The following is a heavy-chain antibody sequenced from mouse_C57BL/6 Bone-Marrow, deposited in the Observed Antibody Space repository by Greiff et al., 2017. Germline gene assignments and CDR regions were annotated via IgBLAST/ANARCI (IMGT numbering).Heavy chain of an antibody. D-gene: IGHD2-5*01. CDR3: ARKRYSNLYYFDY. CDR2: ISSGSSTI. CDR1: GFTFSDYG. V-gene: IGHV5-17*01. Sequence: EVQLVESGGGLVKPGGSLKLSCAASGFTFSDYGMHWVRQAPEKGLEWVAYISSGSSTIYYADTVKGRFTISRDNAKNTLFLQMTSLRSEDTAMYYCARKRYSNLYYFDYWGQGTTLTVSS. J-gene: IGHJ2*01.